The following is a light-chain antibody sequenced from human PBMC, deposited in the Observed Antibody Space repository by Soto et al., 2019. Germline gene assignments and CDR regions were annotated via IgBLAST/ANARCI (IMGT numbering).Light chain of an antibody. CDR3: QQYGNSPPGT. CDR1: QSVGNSH. V-gene: IGKV3-20*01. CDR2: GAS. Sequence: ETVLTQSQGPLHFPPEERATLSCRASQSVGNSHVAWYQQRRGLPPRLLIYGASNRATGIPDRFSGSGSGADFTLTISRLEPEDFAVYFCQQYGNSPPGTFGQGTRL. J-gene: IGKJ5*01.